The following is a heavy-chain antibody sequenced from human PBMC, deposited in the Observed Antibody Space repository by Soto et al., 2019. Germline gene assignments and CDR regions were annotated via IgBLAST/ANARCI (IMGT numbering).Heavy chain of an antibody. J-gene: IGHJ3*02. CDR1: GFTFSSYA. D-gene: IGHD6-19*01. V-gene: IGHV3-23*01. CDR2: ISDSGGTT. CDR3: AKTANGWFSAFDI. Sequence: EVPLLESGGGLVQPGGSLRLSCAASGFTFSSYAMSWVRQAPGKGLEWVSAISDSGGTTYYADSVKGRFTFSRDNSKNTLYLQMNSLRAEDTAVYYCAKTANGWFSAFDIWGQGTMVTVSS.